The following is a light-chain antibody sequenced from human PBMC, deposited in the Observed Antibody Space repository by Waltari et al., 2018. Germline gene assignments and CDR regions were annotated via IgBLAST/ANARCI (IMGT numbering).Light chain of an antibody. Sequence: SYVLTQPPSVSVAPGQTARITCGGNNIGSINVYWYQQRPGQAPMLVIYYDTDRPSGIPERFSGYNSGNTATLIISRVEAGDEADYYCQVWDTSTDQVIFGGGTKLTVL. J-gene: IGLJ2*01. CDR3: QVWDTSTDQVI. CDR2: YDT. V-gene: IGLV3-21*01. CDR1: NIGSIN.